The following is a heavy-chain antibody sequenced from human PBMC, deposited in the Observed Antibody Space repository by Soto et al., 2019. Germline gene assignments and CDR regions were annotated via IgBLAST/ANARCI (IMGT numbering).Heavy chain of an antibody. CDR1: GGSFSGYY. CDR3: ARYGSGSYSNWVGIRGNWFDP. V-gene: IGHV4-34*01. CDR2: INHSGST. J-gene: IGHJ5*02. D-gene: IGHD3-10*01. Sequence: SETLSLTCAVYGGSFSGYYWSWIRQPPGKGLEWIGEINHSGSTNYNPSLKSRVTISVDTSKNQFSLKLSSVTAADTAVYYCARYGSGSYSNWVGIRGNWFDPWGQGTLVTVSS.